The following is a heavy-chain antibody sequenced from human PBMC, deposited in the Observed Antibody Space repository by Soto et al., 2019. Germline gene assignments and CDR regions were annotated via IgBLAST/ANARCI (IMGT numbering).Heavy chain of an antibody. CDR3: ARPPGYISDWYYFDL. CDR2: ISPRSGGT. V-gene: IGHV1-2*02. J-gene: IGHJ4*02. CDR1: GYTFIDYY. D-gene: IGHD3-9*01. Sequence: XSVKVSCKGSGYTFIDYYMHWVRQAPGQGFEWMGRISPRSGGTNYAQKFQGRVTMTWDTSLNTAYMELSSLISEDTAVYYCARPPGYISDWYYFDLWGQGTLVTVSS.